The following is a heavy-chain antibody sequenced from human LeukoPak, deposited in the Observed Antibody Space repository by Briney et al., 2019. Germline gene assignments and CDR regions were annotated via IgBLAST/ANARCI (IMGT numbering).Heavy chain of an antibody. Sequence: SQTLSLTCTVSGGSISSGDYYWSWIRQPPGKGLEWIGYIYYSGSTYYNPSLKSRVTISIDTSKTQCSLKLNSVHAADTAVYYCATQEDCSSTSCYKPSDYYYYMDVWGKGTTVTVSS. V-gene: IGHV4-30-4*08. CDR1: GGSISSGDYY. CDR3: ATQEDCSSTSCYKPSDYYYYMDV. J-gene: IGHJ6*03. D-gene: IGHD2-2*02. CDR2: IYYSGST.